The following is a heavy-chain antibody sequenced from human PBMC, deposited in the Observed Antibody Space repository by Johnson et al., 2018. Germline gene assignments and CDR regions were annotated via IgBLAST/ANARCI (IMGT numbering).Heavy chain of an antibody. CDR2: ISYDGTNK. D-gene: IGHD6-19*01. V-gene: IGHV3-30-3*01. CDR3: ARTPIAVAGAGGNG. CDR1: GFTFSSYA. Sequence: QVQLVESGGGVVQPGRSLRLSCAASGFTFSSYAMHWVRQAPGKGLEWVAVISYDGTNKYYADSVKGRFTISRDNSKNTLYLQMNSLIAEDTGGYYCARTPIAVAGAGGNGLGQGPTVTVSS. J-gene: IGHJ6*02.